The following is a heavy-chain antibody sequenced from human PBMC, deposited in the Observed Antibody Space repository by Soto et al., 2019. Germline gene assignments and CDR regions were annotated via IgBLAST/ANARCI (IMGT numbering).Heavy chain of an antibody. D-gene: IGHD6-6*01. CDR1: GFTFSVYT. CDR2: ITSSGTTI. J-gene: IGHJ5*02. Sequence: EAQLVESGGGLVQPGGSLRLSCAASGFTFSVYTMHWVRQSPGKGLAWISSITSSGTTISYADSVKGLFTISRDNAKRSLFLQMDTLRDEDTAVYYWARDGYSTSSDWPWFDPWGQGTLVTVSS. CDR3: ARDGYSTSSDWPWFDP. V-gene: IGHV3-48*02.